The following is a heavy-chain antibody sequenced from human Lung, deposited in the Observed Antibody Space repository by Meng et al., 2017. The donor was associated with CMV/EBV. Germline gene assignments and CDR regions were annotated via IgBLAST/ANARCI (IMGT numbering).Heavy chain of an antibody. J-gene: IGHJ5*02. CDR1: GFRFSSYW. Sequence: VQCVEAGGGLGQPGECLVLSCVASGFRFSSYWMHWGRQSPGKGLVWVARINSGGTTTTYADSVKGRFTISRDNAKNTLYLQMNSLRGEDTAVYYCARDVMGWFDPWGQGALVTVSS. CDR3: ARDVMGWFDP. V-gene: IGHV3-74*01. CDR2: INSGGTTT. D-gene: IGHD2-8*01.